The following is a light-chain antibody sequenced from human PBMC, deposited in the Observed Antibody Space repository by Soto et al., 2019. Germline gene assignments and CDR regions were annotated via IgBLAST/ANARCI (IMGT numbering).Light chain of an antibody. CDR2: EVS. J-gene: IGLJ1*01. CDR1: RSDVGGYDY. V-gene: IGLV2-14*01. Sequence: QSALTQPASVSGSPGQSITISCTGSRSDVGGYDYVSWYQQHPGKAPQVLIYEVSNRPSGVSYRFSGSKSGSTASLTISGLQADDEADYYCSSYAGSNNYVFGTGTKVTVL. CDR3: SSYAGSNNYV.